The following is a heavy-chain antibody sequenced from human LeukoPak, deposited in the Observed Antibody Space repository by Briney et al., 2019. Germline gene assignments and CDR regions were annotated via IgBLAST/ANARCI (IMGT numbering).Heavy chain of an antibody. CDR2: ISGSGGST. CDR3: AKDRVYSSGWSYFDY. Sequence: GGSLRLSCAASGFTFSSYAMSWVRQAPGKVLEWVSAISGSGGSTYYADSVKGRFTISRDNSKNTLYLQMNSLRAEDTAVYFCAKDRVYSSGWSYFDYWGQGTLVTVSS. D-gene: IGHD6-19*01. CDR1: GFTFSSYA. V-gene: IGHV3-23*01. J-gene: IGHJ4*02.